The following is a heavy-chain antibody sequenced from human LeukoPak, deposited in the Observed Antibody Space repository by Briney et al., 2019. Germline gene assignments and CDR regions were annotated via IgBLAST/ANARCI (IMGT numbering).Heavy chain of an antibody. CDR1: GWSFNDYY. J-gene: IGHJ5*02. D-gene: IGHD2-2*01. CDR3: GRAKVPAARVYNRIDP. Sequence: SETLPLTCAVYGWSFNDYYWNWIRQPPGKGLEWIGEINARGDTNYNPSLKSRVTISVDTSKKQFSLRLTPIMAADTAPFYYGRAKVPAARVYNRIDPWGKGNLVTVSS. V-gene: IGHV4-34*01. CDR2: INARGDT.